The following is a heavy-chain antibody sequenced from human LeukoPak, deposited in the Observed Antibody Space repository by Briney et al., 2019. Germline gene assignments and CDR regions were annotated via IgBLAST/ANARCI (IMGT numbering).Heavy chain of an antibody. CDR2: INPNSGGT. Sequence: ASVKVSCKASGYTFVNYAISWVRQGPGQGLEWMGWINPNSGGTNYAQKFQGRVTMTRDTSISTAYMELSRLRSDDTAVYYCARVSRSGYSSSWYHFWGQGTLVTVSS. CDR1: GYTFVNYA. V-gene: IGHV1-2*02. D-gene: IGHD6-13*01. CDR3: ARVSRSGYSSSWYHF. J-gene: IGHJ4*02.